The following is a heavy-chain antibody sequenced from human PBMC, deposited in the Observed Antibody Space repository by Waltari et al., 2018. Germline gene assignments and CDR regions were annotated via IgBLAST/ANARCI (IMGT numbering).Heavy chain of an antibody. CDR1: GFTVSSHS. CDR3: ARDIMTTVTLGWFDP. V-gene: IGHV3-21*01. Sequence: EVQLVESGGGLVKPGGSLRRPCAASGFTVSSHSMHWVRQAPGKGLDWVSSISSSSSYIYYADSVKGRFTISRDNAKNSLYLQMNSLRAEDTAVYYCARDIMTTVTLGWFDPWGQGTLVTVSS. J-gene: IGHJ5*02. CDR2: ISSSSSYI. D-gene: IGHD4-4*01.